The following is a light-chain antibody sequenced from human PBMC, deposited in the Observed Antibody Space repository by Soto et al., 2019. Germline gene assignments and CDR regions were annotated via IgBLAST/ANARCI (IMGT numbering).Light chain of an antibody. Sequence: DIVMTQSPLSLPVTPGEAASISCRSSQSLLNSDGYNCLEWYLQRPGQSPQLLIYLGSNRASGVPGGISGSGSGTNFTLKISRVGAEDVGVYYSMEALQTLTFGQGTKLEIK. V-gene: IGKV2-28*01. CDR1: QSLLNSDGYNC. CDR2: LGS. CDR3: MEALQTLT. J-gene: IGKJ2*01.